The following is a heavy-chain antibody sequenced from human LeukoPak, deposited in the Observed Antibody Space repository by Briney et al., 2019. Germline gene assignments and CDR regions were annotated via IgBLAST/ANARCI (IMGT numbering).Heavy chain of an antibody. CDR2: INSDSGGT. J-gene: IGHJ4*02. CDR1: GYTFTGYY. Sequence: ASVKVSCKASGYTFTGYYMHWVRQAPGQGLEWMGWINSDSGGTNHAQKFHGRVTMTRDTSISTAYMELSRLTFDDTAVYYCARRGYGSGSYEDYWGQGTLVIVSS. V-gene: IGHV1-2*02. CDR3: ARRGYGSGSYEDY. D-gene: IGHD3-10*01.